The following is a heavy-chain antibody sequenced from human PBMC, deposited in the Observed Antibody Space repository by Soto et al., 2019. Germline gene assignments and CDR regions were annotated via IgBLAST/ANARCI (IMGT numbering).Heavy chain of an antibody. D-gene: IGHD6-19*01. CDR2: INAGNGNT. V-gene: IGHV1-3*05. Sequence: QVQLVQSGAEEKKPGASVKVSCKASGYTFTGYAMPWVRQAPGQRLEWMGWINAGNGNTKYSQKFQGRVTITRDTSASTAYMELSSLRSEDTAVYYCARAVAVPADFDYWGQGTLVTVSS. CDR3: ARAVAVPADFDY. J-gene: IGHJ4*02. CDR1: GYTFTGYA.